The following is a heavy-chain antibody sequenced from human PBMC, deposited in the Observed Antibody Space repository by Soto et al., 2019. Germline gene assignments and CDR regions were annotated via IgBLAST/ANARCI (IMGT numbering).Heavy chain of an antibody. CDR2: IYYTGST. CDR3: ARALDDSSGYYGGLGY. Sequence: VQLQESGPGLVKPSQTLSLTCTVSGASISSGDYYWSWIRQPPGKGLEWIGYIYYTGSTYYNPSLKRRLTISGETSKNQCCLKLTSLTAADTAVYYCARALDDSSGYYGGLGYWGQGTLVTVSS. J-gene: IGHJ4*02. D-gene: IGHD3-22*01. V-gene: IGHV4-30-4*01. CDR1: GASISSGDYY.